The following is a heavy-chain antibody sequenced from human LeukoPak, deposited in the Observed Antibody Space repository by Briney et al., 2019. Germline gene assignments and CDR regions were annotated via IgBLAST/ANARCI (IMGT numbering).Heavy chain of an antibody. CDR2: IYSGGST. CDR1: GFTDSSNY. V-gene: IGHV3-66*01. CDR3: ARGGDDYVWGSPLDY. Sequence: GGSLRLSCAASGFTDSSNYMSWVRQAPGKGLEWVSVIYSGGSTYYADSVKGRFTISRDNSKNTLYLQMNSLRAEDTAVYYCARGGDDYVWGSPLDYWGQGTLVTVSS. J-gene: IGHJ4*02. D-gene: IGHD3-16*01.